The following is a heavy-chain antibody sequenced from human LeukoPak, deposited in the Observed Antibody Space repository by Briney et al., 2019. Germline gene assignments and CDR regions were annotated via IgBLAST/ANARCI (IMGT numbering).Heavy chain of an antibody. CDR1: GFTFNDYT. D-gene: IGHD3-3*01. V-gene: IGHV3-21*01. J-gene: IGHJ4*02. CDR3: ARERNFYYFDY. Sequence: GGSQRLSCAASGFTFNDYTMTWVRQAPGKGLEWVSSITGDCNYIFYADSVKGRFTISRDNAQNSLFLELNSLRGEDTAVYYCARERNFYYFDYWGQGALVTVSS. CDR2: ITGDCNYI.